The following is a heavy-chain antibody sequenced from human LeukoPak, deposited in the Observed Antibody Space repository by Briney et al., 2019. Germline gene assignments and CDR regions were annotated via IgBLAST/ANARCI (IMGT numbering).Heavy chain of an antibody. CDR3: AKGYYGNYVAVDY. D-gene: IGHD4-11*01. J-gene: IGHJ4*02. Sequence: GGSLRLSCAASGFTFSSYAMIWVRQAPGKGLDWVSSISDNGDDTYYADSVKGRFTISRDKSTNTLYLQMNSLRADDPAVYYCAKGYYGNYVAVDYWGQGTLVTVSS. V-gene: IGHV3-23*01. CDR2: ISDNGDDT. CDR1: GFTFSSYA.